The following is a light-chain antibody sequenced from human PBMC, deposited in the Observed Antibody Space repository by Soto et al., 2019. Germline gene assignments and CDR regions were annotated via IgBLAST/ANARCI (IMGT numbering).Light chain of an antibody. CDR2: KAS. Sequence: DIQMTQSPSTLSASVGDRVTITCRASQSISSWLAWYQQKPGKAPKLLIYKASSLESGVPSRFSGSGSGTEFTLTISSLQPDDFATYFCQQYSCYPFTFGPGTKVDIK. J-gene: IGKJ3*01. V-gene: IGKV1-5*03. CDR1: QSISSW. CDR3: QQYSCYPFT.